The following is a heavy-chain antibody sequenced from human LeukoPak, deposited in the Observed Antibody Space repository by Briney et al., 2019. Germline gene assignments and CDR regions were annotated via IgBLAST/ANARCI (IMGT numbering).Heavy chain of an antibody. Sequence: GGSLRLSCAASGFTVSSNYMSWVRQAPGKGLRWVSVIYSDGSTYYADSVRGRFTISRDNSKNTLYLQMNSLRAEDTAVYYCARGQEMATILGYFDYWGQGTLVTVSS. V-gene: IGHV3-53*01. CDR1: GFTVSSNY. D-gene: IGHD5-24*01. J-gene: IGHJ4*02. CDR3: ARGQEMATILGYFDY. CDR2: IYSDGST.